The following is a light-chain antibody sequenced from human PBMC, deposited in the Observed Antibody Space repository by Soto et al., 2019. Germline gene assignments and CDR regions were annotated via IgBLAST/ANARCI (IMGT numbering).Light chain of an antibody. J-gene: IGKJ1*01. CDR1: QGIGND. CDR2: AAS. CDR3: LQHNSYPLT. V-gene: IGKV1-17*01. Sequence: DIQMTQSPSSLSASVGDRVTITCRASQGIGNDLGWYQQKPGKATKRLIYAASSLQSGVPSRFSGSGSGTEFTLTISSLQPEDFAAYYCLQHNSYPLTFGQGTKVEIK.